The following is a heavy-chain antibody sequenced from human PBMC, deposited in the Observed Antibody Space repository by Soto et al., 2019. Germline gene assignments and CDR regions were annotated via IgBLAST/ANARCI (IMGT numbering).Heavy chain of an antibody. CDR1: GGSFSGYY. V-gene: IGHV4-34*01. J-gene: IGHJ4*02. D-gene: IGHD6-6*01. CDR3: ARGFSSVFDY. CDR2: INHSGST. Sequence: QVQLQQWGAGLLKPSETLSLTCAVYGGSFSGYYWSWIRQPPGKGLEWIGEINHSGSTNYNPSLKSRVTISVVTSKNQFSLKLSSVTAADTAVYYCARGFSSVFDYWGQGTLVTVSS.